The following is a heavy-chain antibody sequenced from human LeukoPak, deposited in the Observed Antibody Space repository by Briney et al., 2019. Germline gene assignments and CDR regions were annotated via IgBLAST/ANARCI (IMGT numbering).Heavy chain of an antibody. J-gene: IGHJ4*02. CDR2: ITGGGDDT. V-gene: IGHV3-23*01. D-gene: IGHD6-6*01. CDR3: TKGSAAARPYYFAY. CDR1: GFTFSNYA. Sequence: GGSLRLSCAASGFTFSNYAMSWVRQTPGKGLEWVSAITGGGDDTYHADSVKGRFTISRDNSKNTLYLQMNGLRAEDTAVYYCTKGSAAARPYYFAYWGQGTLVTVSS.